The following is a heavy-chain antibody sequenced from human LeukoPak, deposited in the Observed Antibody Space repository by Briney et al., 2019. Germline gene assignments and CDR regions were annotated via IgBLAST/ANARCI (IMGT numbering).Heavy chain of an antibody. V-gene: IGHV1-18*01. D-gene: IGHD6-6*01. Sequence: ASVKVSCKAFGYTFSNYDINWVRQAPGQGLEWMGWISAYNGNTNYAQKLQGRVTMTTDTSTSTAYMELRSLRSDDTAVYYCARTGYSSSSEWFDPWGQGTLVTVSS. CDR1: GYTFSNYD. CDR3: ARTGYSSSSEWFDP. CDR2: ISAYNGNT. J-gene: IGHJ5*02.